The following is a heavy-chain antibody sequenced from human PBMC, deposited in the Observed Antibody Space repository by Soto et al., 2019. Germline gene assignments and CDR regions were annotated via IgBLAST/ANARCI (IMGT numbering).Heavy chain of an antibody. CDR2: MNPNSGNT. J-gene: IGHJ6*02. Sequence: ASVKVSCKASGYTFTSYDINWVRQATGQGLELMGWMNPNSGNTGYAQKFQGRVTMTRNTSISTAYMELSSLRSEDTAVYYCAKDAMTKVIPYYYYYGMDVWGQGTTVTVSS. D-gene: IGHD4-17*01. CDR3: AKDAMTKVIPYYYYYGMDV. V-gene: IGHV1-8*01. CDR1: GYTFTSYD.